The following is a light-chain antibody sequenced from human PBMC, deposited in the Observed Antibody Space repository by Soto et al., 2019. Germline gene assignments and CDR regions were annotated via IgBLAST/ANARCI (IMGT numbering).Light chain of an antibody. V-gene: IGKV1-5*01. CDR1: QSISSW. Sequence: GDRVTITCRASQSISSWLAWYQQKPGKAPKLLIYDASSLESGVPSRFSGSGSGTEFTLTISSLQPDDFATYYCQHYSGDRATFGQGTKVDIK. CDR3: QHYSGDRAT. J-gene: IGKJ1*01. CDR2: DAS.